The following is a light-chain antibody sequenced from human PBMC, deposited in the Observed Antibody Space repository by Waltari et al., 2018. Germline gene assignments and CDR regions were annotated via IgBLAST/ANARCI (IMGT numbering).Light chain of an antibody. CDR1: SSDVGLYDW. V-gene: IGLV2-8*01. CDR2: EGN. CDR3: SSYAGSDNFVV. Sequence: QSALTQPPSASGSPGQSVTISCTGTSSDVGLYDWVSWYQQQPGKAPKLIIFEGNKWPSGVLDRFSCSKSGNTASLTIYGLQPEDEADYYCSSYAGSDNFVVFGGGTKLTVL. J-gene: IGLJ2*01.